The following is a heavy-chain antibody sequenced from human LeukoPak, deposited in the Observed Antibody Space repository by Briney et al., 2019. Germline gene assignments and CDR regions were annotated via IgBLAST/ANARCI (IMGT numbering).Heavy chain of an antibody. V-gene: IGHV1-3*01. CDR3: ARSILVVPVASHYNYGVDV. Sequence: AASVKVSCKASGYTFTSYAIHWVRQAPGQRLEWMGWINAGNGNTRYSQKFQGGVTITRDTSASTAYMELSSLRSEDTAVYYCARSILVVPVASHYNYGVDVWGQGTTVTVSS. J-gene: IGHJ6*02. CDR2: INAGNGNT. D-gene: IGHD2-2*01. CDR1: GYTFTSYA.